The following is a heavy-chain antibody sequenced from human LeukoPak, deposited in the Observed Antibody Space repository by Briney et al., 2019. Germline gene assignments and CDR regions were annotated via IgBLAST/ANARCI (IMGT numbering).Heavy chain of an antibody. D-gene: IGHD3-22*01. CDR3: ARDYDSSPQT. CDR1: GFSFSNAW. V-gene: IGHV3-33*08. Sequence: GGSLRLSCAASGFSFSNAWMNWVRQAPGKGLEWVAVIWYDGSNKYYADSVKGRFTISRDNSKNTLYLQMNSLRAEDTAVYYCARDYDSSPQTWGQGTLVTVSS. CDR2: IWYDGSNK. J-gene: IGHJ4*02.